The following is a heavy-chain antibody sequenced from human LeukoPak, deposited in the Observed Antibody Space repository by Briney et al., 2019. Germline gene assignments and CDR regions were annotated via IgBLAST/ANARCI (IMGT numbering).Heavy chain of an antibody. D-gene: IGHD4-17*01. V-gene: IGHV4-38-2*02. CDR2: IYHSGST. CDR3: ARQPTTVTLYAFDI. J-gene: IGHJ3*02. CDR1: GYSISSGYY. Sequence: SETLSFTCTVSGYSISSGYYWGWIRQPPGKGLEWIGSIYHSGSTYYNPSLKSRVTISVDTSKNQFSLKLSSVTAADTAVYYCARQPTTVTLYAFDIWGQGTMVTVSS.